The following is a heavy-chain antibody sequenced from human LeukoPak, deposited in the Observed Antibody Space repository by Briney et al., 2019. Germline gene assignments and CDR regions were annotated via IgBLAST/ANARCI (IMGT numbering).Heavy chain of an antibody. CDR2: IYSGGST. J-gene: IGHJ5*02. Sequence: PPGGSLRLSCAASGFTVSSNFMSWVRQAPGKGLEWVSVIYSGGSTYYADSVKGRFTISRDNSKNTLYLQMNSLRVEDTAVYYCARDRDGGNSEVSWFDPWGQGTLVTVSS. CDR3: ARDRDGGNSEVSWFDP. V-gene: IGHV3-53*01. CDR1: GFTVSSNF. D-gene: IGHD4-23*01.